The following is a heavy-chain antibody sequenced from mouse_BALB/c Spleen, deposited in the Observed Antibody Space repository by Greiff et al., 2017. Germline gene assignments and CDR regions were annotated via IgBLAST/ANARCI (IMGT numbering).Heavy chain of an antibody. V-gene: IGHV14-3*02. CDR2: IDPSNSET. J-gene: IGHJ2*01. CDR3: ARYYCDY. CDR1: GFNIKDTY. Sequence: VQLKESGAELVKPGASVKLSCTASGFNIKDTYMHWVKQRPGQGLEWIGMIDPSNSETRLNQKFKDKATLNVDKSSNTAYMQLSSLTSEDSAVYYCARYYCDYWGQGTTLTVSS.